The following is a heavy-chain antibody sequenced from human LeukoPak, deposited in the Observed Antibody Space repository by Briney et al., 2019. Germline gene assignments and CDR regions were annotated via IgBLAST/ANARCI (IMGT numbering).Heavy chain of an antibody. CDR3: ARGVRVWGTYRYSGYAFDI. D-gene: IGHD3-16*02. J-gene: IGHJ3*02. V-gene: IGHV3-7*01. Sequence: GGSLRLSCAASGFTFSSFWMSWVRQAPGKGLEWVANIKQDGSEKYYVNSVKGRFTISRDNAKNSLYLQMNSLRAEDTAVYYCARGVRVWGTYRYSGYAFDIWGQGTMVTVSS. CDR1: GFTFSSFW. CDR2: IKQDGSEK.